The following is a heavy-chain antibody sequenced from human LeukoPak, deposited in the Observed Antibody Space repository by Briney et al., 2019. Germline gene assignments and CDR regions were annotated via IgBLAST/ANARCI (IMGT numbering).Heavy chain of an antibody. J-gene: IGHJ4*02. CDR1: GGTFSSYA. V-gene: IGHV1-18*01. D-gene: IGHD3-22*01. CDR3: ARDPRDYYDSSGYFYGPPDY. CDR2: ISAYNGNT. Sequence: ASVKVSCKASGGTFSSYAISWVRQAPGQGLEWMGWISAYNGNTNYAQKLQGRVTMTTDTSTSTAYMELRSLRSDDTAVYYCARDPRDYYDSSGYFYGPPDYWGQGTLVTVSS.